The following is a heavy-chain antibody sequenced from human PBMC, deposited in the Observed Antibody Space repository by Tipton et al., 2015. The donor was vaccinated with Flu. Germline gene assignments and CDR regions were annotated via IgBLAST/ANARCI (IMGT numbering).Heavy chain of an antibody. D-gene: IGHD5-24*01. Sequence: TLSLTCTVSGGSISSSSYYWGWIRQPPGKGLEWIGSIYHSGSTYYNPSLKSRVTISVDTSKNQFSLKLSSVTAADTAVYYCVRTKDGYTLSNFVYWGQGTLVTVSS. V-gene: IGHV4-39*07. CDR2: IYHSGST. CDR3: VRTKDGYTLSNFVY. J-gene: IGHJ4*02. CDR1: GGSISSSSYY.